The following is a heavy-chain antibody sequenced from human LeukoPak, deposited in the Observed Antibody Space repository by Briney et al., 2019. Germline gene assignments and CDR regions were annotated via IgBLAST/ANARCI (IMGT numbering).Heavy chain of an antibody. V-gene: IGHV4-59*08. Sequence: SETLSLTCTVSGGSISSYYGSWIRQPPGKGLEWIGYIYYSGSINYNPSLKSRVTISVDTSKNQFFLKLSSVTAAGTAVYHCARHTSSGWYAFDYWGQGTLVTVSS. CDR3: ARHTSSGWYAFDY. CDR1: GGSISSYY. J-gene: IGHJ4*02. CDR2: IYYSGSI. D-gene: IGHD6-19*01.